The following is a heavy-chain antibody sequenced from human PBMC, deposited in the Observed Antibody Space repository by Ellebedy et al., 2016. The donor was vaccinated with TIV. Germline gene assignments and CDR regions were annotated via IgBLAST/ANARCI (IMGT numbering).Heavy chain of an antibody. D-gene: IGHD4/OR15-4a*01. V-gene: IGHV3-23*01. CDR1: GFTFSSYA. Sequence: GESLKISCAASGFTFSSYAMSWVRQAPGKGLVWVSAFSAGGGGTYYADSVKGRFTISRDNSKNTLYLQMNSLRAEDTAVYYCAKKSGMGLTLDYWGQGTLVTVSS. CDR2: FSAGGGGT. J-gene: IGHJ4*02. CDR3: AKKSGMGLTLDY.